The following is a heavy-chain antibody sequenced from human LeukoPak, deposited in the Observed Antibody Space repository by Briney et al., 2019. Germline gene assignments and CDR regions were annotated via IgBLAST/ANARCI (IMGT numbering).Heavy chain of an antibody. CDR1: GFTFSTYS. CDR3: AKDVVPDSGWDLDY. CDR2: IFNSGDKT. V-gene: IGHV3-23*01. Sequence: PGGSLRLSCAASGFTFSTYSMTWVRQAPGKGLEWVSGIFNSGDKTFYADSVTGRFTTSRDNSKNTLYLQMNSLRAENTAVYYCAKDVVPDSGWDLDYWGQGTLVTVSS. J-gene: IGHJ4*02. D-gene: IGHD6-19*01.